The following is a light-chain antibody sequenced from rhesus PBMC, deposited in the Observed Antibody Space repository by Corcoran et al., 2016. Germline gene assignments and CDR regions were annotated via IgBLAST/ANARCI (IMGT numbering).Light chain of an antibody. V-gene: IGKV3-10*01. Sequence: QVILTQSPATLSLSPGERATLSCRASQSVSSYLAWYQQKPGQAPRLLIYGASSRATGIPDRFSGSGAVTDFTLTIRSLVPEDVGVYHCYQHSSGYSFGQGTKVEIK. CDR2: GAS. CDR3: YQHSSGYS. CDR1: QSVSSY. J-gene: IGKJ2*01.